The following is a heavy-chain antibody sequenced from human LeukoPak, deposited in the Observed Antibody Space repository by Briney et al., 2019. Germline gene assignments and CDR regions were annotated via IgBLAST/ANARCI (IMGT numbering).Heavy chain of an antibody. CDR1: GGSISSSSYY. V-gene: IGHV4-39*01. Sequence: SETLSLTCTVSGGSISSSSYYWGWIRQPLGKGLEWIGSIYYSGSTYYNPSLKSRVTISVDTSKNQFSLKLSSVTAADTAVYYCARQFCGGDCYSYYFDYWGQGTLATVSS. CDR2: IYYSGST. J-gene: IGHJ4*02. CDR3: ARQFCGGDCYSYYFDY. D-gene: IGHD2-21*02.